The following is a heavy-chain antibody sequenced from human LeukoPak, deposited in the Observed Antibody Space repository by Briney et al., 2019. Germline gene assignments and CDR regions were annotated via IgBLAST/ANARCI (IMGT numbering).Heavy chain of an antibody. CDR2: IIPIFGTA. V-gene: IGHV1-69*05. CDR1: GGTFSSYA. Sequence: SVKVSCKASGGTFSSYAISWVRQAPGQGLEWMGGIIPIFGTANYAQKFQGRVTITTDESTSTAYMELNSLRAEDTAVYYCANAQAGRSWAADFPIYWGQGTLVTVSS. J-gene: IGHJ4*02. CDR3: ANAQAGRSWAADFPIY. D-gene: IGHD6-13*01.